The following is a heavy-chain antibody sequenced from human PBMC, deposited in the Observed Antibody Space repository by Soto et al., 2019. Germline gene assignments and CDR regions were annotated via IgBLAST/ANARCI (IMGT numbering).Heavy chain of an antibody. J-gene: IGHJ4*02. D-gene: IGHD4-17*01. CDR3: ARGSYGDYRPFDY. V-gene: IGHV4-34*01. Sequence: QVQLQQWGAVLLKPSETLSLTCAVYGGSFSGYYWSWIRQPPGKGLEWIGEINHSGSTNYNPSLKSRVTISVDTSKNQFSLKLSSVTAADTAVYHCARGSYGDYRPFDYWGQGTLVTVSS. CDR2: INHSGST. CDR1: GGSFSGYY.